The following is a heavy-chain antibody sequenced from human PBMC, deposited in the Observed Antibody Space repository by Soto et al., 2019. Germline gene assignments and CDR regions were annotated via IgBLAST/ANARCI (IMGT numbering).Heavy chain of an antibody. D-gene: IGHD2-15*01. Sequence: EIQLVESGGDLVKSGGSLRLSCAASGFAFSSYTMNWVRQAPGKGLEWISSISSRGDSTHYADSVKGRFTVTRDSAKNSMFFQMHSLRVEDTAVYYCARDVSLLVILESWGQGTLVTVSS. J-gene: IGHJ5*02. CDR1: GFAFSSYT. V-gene: IGHV3-21*06. CDR3: ARDVSLLVILES. CDR2: ISSRGDST.